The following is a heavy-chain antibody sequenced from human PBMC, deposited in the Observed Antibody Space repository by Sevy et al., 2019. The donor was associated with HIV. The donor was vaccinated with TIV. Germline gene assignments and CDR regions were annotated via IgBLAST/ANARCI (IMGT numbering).Heavy chain of an antibody. V-gene: IGHV3-30-3*01. CDR1: GITFSSHA. CDR2: ISYDGSNK. J-gene: IGHJ4*02. CDR3: ARADYGDYLGEFDY. Sequence: GGSLRLSCAASGITFSSHAMHWVRQAPGKGLEWVTIISYDGSNKYYADSVKGRFTISRDNSKNTLYLQMNSLRAEDTAVYYCARADYGDYLGEFDYWGQRTLVTVSS. D-gene: IGHD4-17*01.